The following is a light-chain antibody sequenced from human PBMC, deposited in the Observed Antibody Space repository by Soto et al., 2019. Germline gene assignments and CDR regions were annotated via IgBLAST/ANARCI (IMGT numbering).Light chain of an antibody. CDR3: SSYTSSSTPDV. Sequence: QSVLTQPASVSGSPGQSITISCTGTSSDVGGYNYVSWYQHHPGKAPKLMIYEVSNRPSGVSNRFSGSKSRNTASLTISGLQAEDEADYYCSSYTSSSTPDVFGAGTKVTVL. CDR2: EVS. J-gene: IGLJ1*01. CDR1: SSDVGGYNY. V-gene: IGLV2-14*01.